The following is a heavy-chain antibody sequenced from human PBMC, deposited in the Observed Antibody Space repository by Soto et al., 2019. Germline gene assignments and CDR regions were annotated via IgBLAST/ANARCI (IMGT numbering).Heavy chain of an antibody. V-gene: IGHV1-3*01. Sequence: ASVKVSCKASGYTFTSYAMHWVRQAPGQRLEWMGWINAGNGNTKYSQKFQGRVTITRDTSASTAYMELRSLRSDDTAVYYCARSCEILTGSHRGWFDHWGQGPRSPSPQ. J-gene: IGHJ5*02. CDR3: ARSCEILTGSHRGWFDH. D-gene: IGHD3-9*01. CDR2: INAGNGNT. CDR1: GYTFTSYA.